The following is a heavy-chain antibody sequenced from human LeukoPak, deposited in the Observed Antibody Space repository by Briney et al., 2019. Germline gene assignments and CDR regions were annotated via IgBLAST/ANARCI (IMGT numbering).Heavy chain of an antibody. CDR1: GFTFDDYA. Sequence: PGRSLRLSCAASGFTFDDYAMHWDRQAPGKGLGWVSGISWNSGSIGYAGSVKGRFTISRDNAKNSLYLQMNSLRAEDTALYYCAKDIGYSSSSCHDWGQGTLVTVSS. V-gene: IGHV3-9*01. D-gene: IGHD6-6*01. CDR3: AKDIGYSSSSCHD. J-gene: IGHJ4*02. CDR2: ISWNSGSI.